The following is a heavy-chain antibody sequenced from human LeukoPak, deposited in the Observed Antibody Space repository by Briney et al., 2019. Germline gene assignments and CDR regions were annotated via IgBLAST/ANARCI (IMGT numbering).Heavy chain of an antibody. CDR1: GGSISSHY. Sequence: SETLSLTCTVSGGSISSHYWSWIRQPPGKRLEWIGYIYYSGSTNYNPSLKSRVTISVDTSKNQFSLKLSSVTAADTAVYYCARVSDTAMVYYFDYWGQGTLVTVSS. CDR3: ARVSDTAMVYYFDY. CDR2: IYYSGST. J-gene: IGHJ4*02. V-gene: IGHV4-59*11. D-gene: IGHD5-18*01.